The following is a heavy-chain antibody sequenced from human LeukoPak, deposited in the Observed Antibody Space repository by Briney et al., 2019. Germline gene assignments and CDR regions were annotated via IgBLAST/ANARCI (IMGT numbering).Heavy chain of an antibody. D-gene: IGHD3/OR15-3a*01. CDR3: ARDSYDFGAPDY. V-gene: IGHV4-4*07. J-gene: IGHJ4*02. CDR2: IYTSGST. CDR1: GGSISSYY. Sequence: SETLSLTCTVSGGSISSYYWSWIRQPAGKGLEWIGRIYTSGSTNYNPSLQSRVTMSVDTSKNQFSLKLSSVTAADTAVYYCARDSYDFGAPDYWGQGTLVTVSS.